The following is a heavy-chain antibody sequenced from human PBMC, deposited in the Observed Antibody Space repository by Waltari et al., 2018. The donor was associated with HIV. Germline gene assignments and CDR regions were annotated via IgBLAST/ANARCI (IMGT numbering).Heavy chain of an antibody. Sequence: EVQLLESGGHLIQPGGSLRLSCAASGFPFDTYAMNWVRQAPGKGRAWVGAISGSGVIAYSADSLMGRFSISRDNSKNTLFLQMTSLRAEDTAVYYCAKDLGDYVWGMFTGAHFDSWGQGTLVTVSS. V-gene: IGHV3-23*01. J-gene: IGHJ4*02. D-gene: IGHD3-16*01. CDR1: GFPFDTYA. CDR3: AKDLGDYVWGMFTGAHFDS. CDR2: ISGSGVIA.